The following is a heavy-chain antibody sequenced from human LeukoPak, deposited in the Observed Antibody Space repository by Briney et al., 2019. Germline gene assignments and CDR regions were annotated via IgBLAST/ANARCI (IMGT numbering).Heavy chain of an antibody. CDR2: ISIRSSYI. CDR3: ARGLQADAFDI. V-gene: IGHV3-21*01. CDR1: GFTFSSYS. J-gene: IGHJ3*02. D-gene: IGHD4-11*01. Sequence: TGGSLRLSCAASGFTFSSYSMNWVRQAPGKGLEWVSSISIRSSYIYYAGSVKGRFTISRDNAKNSLYLQMNSLRGEDTAVYYCARGLQADAFDIWGQGTVVTVSS.